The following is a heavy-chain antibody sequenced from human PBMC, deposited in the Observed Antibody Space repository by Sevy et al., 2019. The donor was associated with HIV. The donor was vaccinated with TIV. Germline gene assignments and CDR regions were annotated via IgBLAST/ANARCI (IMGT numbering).Heavy chain of an antibody. CDR3: AREDIRVAGIGYYFHS. V-gene: IGHV3-21*01. D-gene: IGHD6-19*01. CDR2: ISSRSNYI. CDR1: GFTFSSYS. J-gene: IGHJ4*02. Sequence: GGSLRLSCAASGFTFSSYSMNWVRQAPGKGLEWVSSISSRSNYIYYADSVKGRFTISRDNAKNSLYLQMNSLRAEDTAVYYCAREDIRVAGIGYYFHSWGQGTLVTVSS.